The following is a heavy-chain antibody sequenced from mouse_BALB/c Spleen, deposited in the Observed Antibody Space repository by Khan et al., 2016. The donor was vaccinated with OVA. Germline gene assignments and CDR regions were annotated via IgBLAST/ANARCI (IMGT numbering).Heavy chain of an antibody. Sequence: GELVESGGDLVKPGGSLKLSCAASGFTFSSYSMSWVRPTPDKRLEWVASISSGGDYTYYPDSVKGRFTISRDTAKNTLYLQMSDLKSEDTAMYYCADHLTGACAYWGQGTLVTVSA. J-gene: IGHJ3*01. D-gene: IGHD4-1*01. CDR1: GFTFSSYS. CDR3: ADHLTGACAY. CDR2: ISSGGDYT. V-gene: IGHV5-6*02.